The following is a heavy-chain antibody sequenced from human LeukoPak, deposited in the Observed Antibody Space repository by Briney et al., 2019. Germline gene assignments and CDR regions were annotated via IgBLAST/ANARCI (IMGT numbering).Heavy chain of an antibody. CDR3: ARPDRYYYDSSGHPGFDY. Sequence: SETLSLTCTVSGGSISSYYWSWIRQPPGKGLEWIGEINHSGSTNYNPSLKSRVTISVDTSKNQFSLKLSSVTAADTAVYYCARPDRYYYDSSGHPGFDYWGQGTLVTVSS. J-gene: IGHJ4*02. CDR1: GGSISSYY. V-gene: IGHV4-34*01. D-gene: IGHD3-22*01. CDR2: INHSGST.